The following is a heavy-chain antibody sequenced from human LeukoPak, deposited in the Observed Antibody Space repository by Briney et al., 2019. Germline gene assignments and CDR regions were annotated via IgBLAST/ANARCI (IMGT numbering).Heavy chain of an antibody. CDR3: AKDTTANGEPNAFDM. V-gene: IGHV3-9*01. J-gene: IGHJ3*02. CDR1: GFTFDDYA. Sequence: PGGSLRLSCAASGFTFDDYAMHRVRQAPGKGLEWVSGISWNSGSIGYADSVKGRFTISRDNAKNSLYLQMNSLRAEDTALYYCAKDTTANGEPNAFDMWGQGTLVTVSS. CDR2: ISWNSGSI. D-gene: IGHD4-17*01.